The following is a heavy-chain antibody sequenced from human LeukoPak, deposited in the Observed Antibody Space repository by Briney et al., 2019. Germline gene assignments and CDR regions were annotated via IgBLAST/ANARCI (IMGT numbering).Heavy chain of an antibody. CDR3: ARGGNTFDY. CDR1: GGSISSGDYY. CDR2: IYYSGST. J-gene: IGHJ4*02. Sequence: SETPSLTCTVSGGSISSGDYYWSWIRQPPGKGLEWIGYIYYSGSTYYNPSLRSRVTISVDTSKNQFSLKLSSATAADTAVYYCARGGNTFDYWGQGTLVTVSS. V-gene: IGHV4-30-4*01. D-gene: IGHD1/OR15-1a*01.